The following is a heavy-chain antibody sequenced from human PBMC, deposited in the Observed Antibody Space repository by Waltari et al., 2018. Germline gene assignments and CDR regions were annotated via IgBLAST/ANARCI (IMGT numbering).Heavy chain of an antibody. D-gene: IGHD3-10*01. CDR3: AKDAFGNTYLDH. V-gene: IGHV3-33*06. CDR1: GLSPSNFG. CDR2: TWFDGSKT. Sequence: QVQLVESGGGVVQPGMSLRLSCAASGLSPSNFGMHWVRQAPGKGLEWVSLTWFDGSKTYYADSVRGRFTISRDNSKNTLYLDINTLRVDDTAIYYCAKDAFGNTYLDHWGQGTLVTVSS. J-gene: IGHJ5*02.